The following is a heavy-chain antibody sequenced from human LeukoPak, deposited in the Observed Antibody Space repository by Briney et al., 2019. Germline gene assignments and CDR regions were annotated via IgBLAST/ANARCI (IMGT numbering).Heavy chain of an antibody. J-gene: IGHJ4*02. CDR3: AKDYLRYCDY. V-gene: IGHV3-53*01. Sequence: YPGGSLRLSCAASGFTVSTNYMTWVRQAPGKGLEWVSAISSGGGTYFADSVKGRFTISRDNSKNMLYLQMNSLRAEDTAVYYCAKDYLRYCDYWGQGTLVTVSS. CDR2: ISSGGGT. CDR1: GFTVSTNY. D-gene: IGHD1-14*01.